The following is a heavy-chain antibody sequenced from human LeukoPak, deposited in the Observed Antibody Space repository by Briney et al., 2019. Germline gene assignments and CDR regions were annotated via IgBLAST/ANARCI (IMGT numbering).Heavy chain of an antibody. CDR2: ISGSGGST. CDR3: AKHSYGLPYYYYGMDV. D-gene: IGHD4-17*01. Sequence: QAGGSLRLSCAASGFTFSSYAMSWVRQAPGKGLEWVSAISGSGGSTYYADSVKGRFTISRDNSKNTLYLQMNSLRAEDTAVYYCAKHSYGLPYYYYGMDVWGQGATVTVSS. V-gene: IGHV3-23*01. J-gene: IGHJ6*02. CDR1: GFTFSSYA.